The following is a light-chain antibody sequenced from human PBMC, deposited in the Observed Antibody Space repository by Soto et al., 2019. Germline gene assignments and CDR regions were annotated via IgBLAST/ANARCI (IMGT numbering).Light chain of an antibody. V-gene: IGLV2-14*03. CDR3: SSFTGSTSYV. CDR1: SSDVGGYNY. Sequence: QSVLTQPASVSGSPGQSVTISCTGTSSDVGGYNYVSWYQQHPGKVPKLMIYDVSDRPSGVSNRFPGSKSGNTASLTISGLQAEDEADYYCSSFTGSTSYVFGSGTKVTVL. CDR2: DVS. J-gene: IGLJ1*01.